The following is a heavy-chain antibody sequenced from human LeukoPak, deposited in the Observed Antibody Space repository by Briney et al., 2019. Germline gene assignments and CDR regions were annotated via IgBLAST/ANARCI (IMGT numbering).Heavy chain of an antibody. CDR1: GGSISSYY. Sequence: SETLSLTCTVSGGSISSYYWSWIRQPPGKGLEWIGYIYYSGSTNYNPSLKSRVTISVDTSKNQFSLKLSSVTAADTAVYYCARGFFSPRGLFAFDIWGQGTMVTVSS. J-gene: IGHJ3*02. CDR3: ARGFFSPRGLFAFDI. CDR2: IYYSGST. V-gene: IGHV4-59*12. D-gene: IGHD3-10*01.